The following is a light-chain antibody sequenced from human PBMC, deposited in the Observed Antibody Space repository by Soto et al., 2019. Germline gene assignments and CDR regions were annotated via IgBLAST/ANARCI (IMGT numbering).Light chain of an antibody. CDR3: QQYYTTPPT. J-gene: IGKJ1*01. Sequence: DIVMTQSPDSLAKSLGERATINCKSSQSVLYSSNNKNFLAWYQQKPGQPPKLLIYCASTRESGVPDRFSGSGSGTDFTLTINSLQAEDVAVYYCQQYYTTPPTFGQGTKVEIK. CDR2: CAS. CDR1: QSVLYSSNNKNF. V-gene: IGKV4-1*01.